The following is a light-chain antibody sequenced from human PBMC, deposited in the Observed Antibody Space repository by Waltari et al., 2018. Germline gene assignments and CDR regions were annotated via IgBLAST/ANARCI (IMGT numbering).Light chain of an antibody. CDR1: QSISGY. Sequence: DIQMTQSPSSLSASVGDRVTITCRASQSISGYLNWYQQKPGKAPNLLIYAASSLQSGVPSRFSGSGSVTDFTLTISSLQPEDFATYYCQQSYTTPWTFGQGTKVEIK. J-gene: IGKJ1*01. CDR3: QQSYTTPWT. V-gene: IGKV1-39*01. CDR2: AAS.